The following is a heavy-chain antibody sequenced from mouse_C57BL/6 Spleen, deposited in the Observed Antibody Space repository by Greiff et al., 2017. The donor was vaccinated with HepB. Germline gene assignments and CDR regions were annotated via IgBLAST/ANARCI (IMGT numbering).Heavy chain of an antibody. CDR2: ISYDGSN. D-gene: IGHD2-3*01. CDR3: ARDDGYSFAY. Sequence: DVQLQESGPGLVKPSQSLSLTCSVTGYSITSGYSWNWIRQFPGNKLEWMGYISYDGSNNYNPSLKNRISITRDTSKNQFFLKLNSVTTEDTATYYCARDDGYSFAYWGQGTLVTVSA. CDR1: GYSITSGYS. V-gene: IGHV3-6*01. J-gene: IGHJ3*01.